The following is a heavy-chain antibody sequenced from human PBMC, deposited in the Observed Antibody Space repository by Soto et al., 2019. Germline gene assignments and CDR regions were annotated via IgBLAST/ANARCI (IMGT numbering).Heavy chain of an antibody. D-gene: IGHD2-2*01. CDR3: ARGVVPASFPLRP. J-gene: IGHJ5*02. V-gene: IGHV1-69*13. CDR2: IIPIFGTA. CDR1: GGTFSSYA. Sequence: GASVKVSCKASGGTFSSYAISWVRQAPGQGLEWMGGIIPIFGTANYAQKFQGRVTITADESTSTAYMELSSLRSEDTAVYYCARGVVPASFPLRPWGQGTLVPVSS.